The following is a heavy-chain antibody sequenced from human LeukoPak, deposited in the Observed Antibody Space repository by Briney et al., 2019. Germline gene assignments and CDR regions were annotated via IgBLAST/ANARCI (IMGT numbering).Heavy chain of an antibody. Sequence: SETLSLTCAVSGGSISSGGYSWSWIRQPPGKGLEWIGYIYHSGSTYYNPSLKSRVTISVDRSKNQFSLKLSSVTAADTAVYYCARISYDFWSGYYSAGRYYFGYWGQGTLVTVSS. D-gene: IGHD3-3*01. CDR2: IYHSGST. V-gene: IGHV4-30-2*01. CDR3: ARISYDFWSGYYSAGRYYFGY. CDR1: GGSISSGGYS. J-gene: IGHJ4*02.